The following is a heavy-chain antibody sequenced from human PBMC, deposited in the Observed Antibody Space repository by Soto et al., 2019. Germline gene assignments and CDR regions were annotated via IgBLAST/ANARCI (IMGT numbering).Heavy chain of an antibody. D-gene: IGHD3-9*01. CDR1: GYTFTSYA. Sequence: QVQLVQSGAEVKKPGASVKVSCKASGYTFTSYAMHWVRQAPGQGLEWMGWINAGNGNTKYSQKFQGRVTITRDTSASTAYMELSSLRSEDTAVYYCARDVSRQRYFDWLFDAFDIWGQGTMVTVSS. CDR2: INAGNGNT. V-gene: IGHV1-3*01. J-gene: IGHJ3*02. CDR3: ARDVSRQRYFDWLFDAFDI.